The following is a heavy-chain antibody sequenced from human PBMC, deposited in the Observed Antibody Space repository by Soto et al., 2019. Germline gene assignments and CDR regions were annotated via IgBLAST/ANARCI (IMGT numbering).Heavy chain of an antibody. Sequence: SETLSLTCAVYGGSFSSYYWGWIRQPPGKGLEWIGSIYYSGSTYYNPSLKSRVTISVDTSKNQFSLKLSSVTAADTAVYYCARLSGITGTFDYWGQGTLVTVSS. D-gene: IGHD1-7*01. CDR2: IYYSGST. V-gene: IGHV4-39*01. CDR3: ARLSGITGTFDY. J-gene: IGHJ4*02. CDR1: GGSFSSYY.